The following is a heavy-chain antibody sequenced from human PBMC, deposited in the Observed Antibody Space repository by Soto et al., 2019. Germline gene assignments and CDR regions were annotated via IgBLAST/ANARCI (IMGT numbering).Heavy chain of an antibody. D-gene: IGHD3-16*01. J-gene: IGHJ3*01. CDR2: IKTDGSYT. CDR3: ARYEYGSYSGQHDAFEV. CDR1: GFTFSGYW. Sequence: QAGGSLRLSCAASGFTFSGYWMHWVRQAPGKGLEWVSRIKTDGSYTSYADSVRGRFTISRDNAKNTLYLQMSSLRVEDTAVYYCARYEYGSYSGQHDAFEVWGQGTMVTVSS. V-gene: IGHV3-74*01.